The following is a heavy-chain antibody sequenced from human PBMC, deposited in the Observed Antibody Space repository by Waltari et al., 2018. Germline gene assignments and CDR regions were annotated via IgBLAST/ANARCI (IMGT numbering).Heavy chain of an antibody. Sequence: QVQLQESGQGLVKPSGTLSLTCAVSGDSIRGNYWWSWVRQSPAKGLEWIGQVHHSGKTHYNPSLQSRVAISVDKPKNQFSLNLNSVTAADTAIYYCAGDRAIGLFFDYWGRGTLVTVSS. CDR3: AGDRAIGLFFDY. J-gene: IGHJ4*02. CDR2: VHHSGKT. CDR1: GDSIRGNYW. V-gene: IGHV4-4*02. D-gene: IGHD2-2*01.